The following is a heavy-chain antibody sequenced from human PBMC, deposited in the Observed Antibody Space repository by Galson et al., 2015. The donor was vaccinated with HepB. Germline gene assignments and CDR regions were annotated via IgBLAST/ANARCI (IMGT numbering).Heavy chain of an antibody. CDR2: ISGSSSYI. CDR3: ARDDYVWGSYRPLYFDY. CDR1: GFTFSSYS. D-gene: IGHD3-16*02. V-gene: IGHV3-21*01. J-gene: IGHJ4*02. Sequence: SLRLSCAASGFTFSSYSMNWVRQAPGKGLEWVSSISGSSSYIYYADSVKGRFTISRDNAKNSLYLQMNSLRAEDTAVYYCARDDYVWGSYRPLYFDYWGQGTLVTVSS.